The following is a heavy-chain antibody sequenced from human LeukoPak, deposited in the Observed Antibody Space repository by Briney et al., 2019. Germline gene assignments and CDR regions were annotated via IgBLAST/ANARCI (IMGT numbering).Heavy chain of an antibody. CDR1: GFSFRNYW. CDR3: ARDLYSYYEHAFDV. D-gene: IGHD3-22*01. V-gene: IGHV3-74*01. CDR2: IDIDGRDT. J-gene: IGHJ3*01. Sequence: GGSLRLSCAASGFSFRNYWMHWVRQVPGKGLVWVSHIDIDGRDTNYADSVKGRFTISGDNAENTLYLQMNSLRAEDTAVYYCARDLYSYYEHAFDVWGQGTMVTVSS.